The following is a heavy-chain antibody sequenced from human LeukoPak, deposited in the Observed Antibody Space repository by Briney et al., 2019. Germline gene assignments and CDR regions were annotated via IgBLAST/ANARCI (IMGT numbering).Heavy chain of an antibody. Sequence: GASVEVSCKASGYTFTSYGISWVRQAPGQGLEWMGWISAYNGNTNYAQKLQGRVTMTTDTSTSTAYMELRSLRSDDTAVYYCARDYPIGVRGAAVHLFDYWGQGTLVTVSS. J-gene: IGHJ4*02. CDR2: ISAYNGNT. V-gene: IGHV1-18*01. D-gene: IGHD3-10*01. CDR1: GYTFTSYG. CDR3: ARDYPIGVRGAAVHLFDY.